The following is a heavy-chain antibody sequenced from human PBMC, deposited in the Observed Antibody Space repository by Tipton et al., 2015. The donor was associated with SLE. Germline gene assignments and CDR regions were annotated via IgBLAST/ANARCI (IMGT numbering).Heavy chain of an antibody. Sequence: TLSLTCDASGFSISSGYYWGWIRQPPGKGLEWIGSIYHSGSTYYNPSLKSRVTISVDTSKNQFYLELRSVTAADTAVYYCARASGFDWLSDWGQGTLVTVSS. V-gene: IGHV4-38-2*01. D-gene: IGHD3-9*01. CDR1: GFSISSGYY. CDR2: IYHSGST. J-gene: IGHJ1*01. CDR3: ARASGFDWLSD.